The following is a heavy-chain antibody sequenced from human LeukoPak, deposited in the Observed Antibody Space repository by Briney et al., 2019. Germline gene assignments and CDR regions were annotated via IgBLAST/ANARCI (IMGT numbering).Heavy chain of an antibody. Sequence: ASVKVSCKASGYTFTSYDINWVRQATGQGLEWMGGMNPNSGNTGYAQKFQGRVTMTRNTSISAAYMELSSLRSEDTAVYYCARVRSPGGRDAFDIWGQGTMVTVSS. D-gene: IGHD4-23*01. J-gene: IGHJ3*02. CDR1: GYTFTSYD. CDR3: ARVRSPGGRDAFDI. CDR2: MNPNSGNT. V-gene: IGHV1-8*01.